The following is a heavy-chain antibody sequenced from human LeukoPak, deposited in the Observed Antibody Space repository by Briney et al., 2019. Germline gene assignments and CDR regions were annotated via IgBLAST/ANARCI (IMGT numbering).Heavy chain of an antibody. CDR1: GFTFSTYG. J-gene: IGHJ5*02. CDR2: VSSTGSGT. V-gene: IGHV3-23*01. CDR3: AKDGPLLWFGPTDA. Sequence: GGSLRLSCLASGFTFSTYGISWVRQAPGKGLEWVAAVSSTGSGTYYPDSLKGRFIISRDNSQNTVFLRMNSLRPEDTAFYFCAKDGPLLWFGPTDAWGQGILVTVSS. D-gene: IGHD3-10*01.